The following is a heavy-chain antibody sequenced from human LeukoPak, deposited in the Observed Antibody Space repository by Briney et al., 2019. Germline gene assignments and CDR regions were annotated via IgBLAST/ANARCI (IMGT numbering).Heavy chain of an antibody. V-gene: IGHV5-51*01. J-gene: IGHJ4*02. Sequence: GESLQISCKGSGYRFTSYWIGWVRQLPGKGLEWMGIIYPGDSDTRYSPSFQGQVTISADKSISTAYLQWSSLKASDTATYYCARRSHSSSWIDYWGQGTLVTVSS. CDR3: ARRSHSSSWIDY. D-gene: IGHD6-13*01. CDR1: GYRFTSYW. CDR2: IYPGDSDT.